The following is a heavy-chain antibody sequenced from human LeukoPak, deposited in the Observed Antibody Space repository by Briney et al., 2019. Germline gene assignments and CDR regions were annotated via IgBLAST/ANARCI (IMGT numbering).Heavy chain of an antibody. J-gene: IGHJ4*02. CDR2: IKLDGSEK. V-gene: IGHV3-7*03. CDR3: ARDQYDTWSRRGNFDS. CDR1: GFTYGKYW. Sequence: GGSLRLSCVASGFTYGKYWMSWVRQAPGKGLEWVANIKLDGSEKNYVVSVKGRFTISRDNTKTSLYLQVNSLRVEDTAVFYCARDQYDTWSRRGNFDSWGQGTLVIVSS. D-gene: IGHD3-3*01.